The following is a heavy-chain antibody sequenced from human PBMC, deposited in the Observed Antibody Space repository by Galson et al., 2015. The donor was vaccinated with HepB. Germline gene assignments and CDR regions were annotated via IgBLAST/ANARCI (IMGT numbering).Heavy chain of an antibody. D-gene: IGHD6-13*01. V-gene: IGHV1-18*01. J-gene: IGHJ6*02. CDR3: ARDPLYSSSWYYYYYGMDV. Sequence: SVKVSCKASGYTFTSYGIRWVRQAPEQGLEWMGWISAYNGNTNYAQKLQGRVTMTTDTSTSTAYMELRSLRSDDTAVYYCARDPLYSSSWYYYYYGMDVCGQGTTVTAAS. CDR1: GYTFTSYG. CDR2: ISAYNGNT.